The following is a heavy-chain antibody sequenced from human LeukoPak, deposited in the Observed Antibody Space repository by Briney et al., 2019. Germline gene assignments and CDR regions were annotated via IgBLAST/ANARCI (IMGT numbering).Heavy chain of an antibody. CDR2: NSTYNGYT. Sequence: ASVQVSCKASRYTFTSYGIGWVRPAPGQGLEWMGWNSTYNGYTNYAQNLQGRVTMTTDTSTSTAYMELRSLRSDDTAVYYCARGGTGWSRDYWGQGTLVTVSS. CDR1: RYTFTSYG. CDR3: ARGGTGWSRDY. V-gene: IGHV1-18*01. J-gene: IGHJ4*02. D-gene: IGHD6-19*01.